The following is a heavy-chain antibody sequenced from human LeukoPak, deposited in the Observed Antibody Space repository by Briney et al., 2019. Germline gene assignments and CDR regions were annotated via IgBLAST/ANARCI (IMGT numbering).Heavy chain of an antibody. CDR2: TYYRSKWYN. J-gene: IGHJ3*02. CDR3: AKDGTMRSGPAFDI. D-gene: IGHD3-3*01. Sequence: SQTLSLTCAISGDSVSSNSAAWNWIRQSPSRGLEWLGRTYYRSKWYNDYAVSVKSRITINPDTSKDQFSLQLNSVTPEDTAVYYCAKDGTMRSGPAFDIWGQGTMVTVSS. V-gene: IGHV6-1*01. CDR1: GDSVSSNSAA.